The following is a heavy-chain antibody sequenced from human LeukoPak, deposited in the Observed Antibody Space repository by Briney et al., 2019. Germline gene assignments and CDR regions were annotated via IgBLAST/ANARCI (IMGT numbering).Heavy chain of an antibody. Sequence: GGSLRLSCAASGFTFSSYGMHWVRQAPGKGLEWGAVISYDGSIKYYADSVKGRFTISRDNSKNTLYLQMNSLRVEDTAVYYCAKDLYGSWGQGTLVTVSS. CDR3: AKDLYGS. J-gene: IGHJ5*02. CDR1: GFTFSSYG. V-gene: IGHV3-30*18. D-gene: IGHD4-17*01. CDR2: ISYDGSIK.